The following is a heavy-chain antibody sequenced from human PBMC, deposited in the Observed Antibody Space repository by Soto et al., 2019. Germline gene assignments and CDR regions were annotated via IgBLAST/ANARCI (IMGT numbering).Heavy chain of an antibody. CDR3: ASSTHPYYYYMDV. CDR2: IYPGDSDT. V-gene: IGHV5-51*01. CDR1: GYSFTSYW. D-gene: IGHD4-17*01. J-gene: IGHJ6*03. Sequence: GXSLKISCKGSGYSFTSYWIGWVRQMPGKGLEWMGIIYPGDSDTRYSPSFQGQVTISADKSISTAYLQWSSLKASDTAMYYCASSTHPYYYYMDVWGKGTTVTVSS.